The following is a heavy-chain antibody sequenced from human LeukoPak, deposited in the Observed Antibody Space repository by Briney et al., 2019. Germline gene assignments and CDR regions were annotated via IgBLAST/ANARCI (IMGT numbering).Heavy chain of an antibody. J-gene: IGHJ6*03. D-gene: IGHD4-17*01. CDR3: ARHVITTVTTREYYYYYMDV. CDR2: IYPGDSDT. CDR1: GYSFTSYW. Sequence: GESLKISCKGSGYSFTSYWIGWVRQMPGKGLEWMGIIYPGDSDTRYSPSFQGQVTISADKSISTAYLQWSSLKASDTAMYYCARHVITTVTTREYYYYYMDVWGKGTTVTISS. V-gene: IGHV5-51*01.